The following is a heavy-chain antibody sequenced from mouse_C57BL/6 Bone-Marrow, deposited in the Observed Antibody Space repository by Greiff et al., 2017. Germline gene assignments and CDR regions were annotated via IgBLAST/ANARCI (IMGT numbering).Heavy chain of an antibody. CDR1: GFSINSDCY. CDR2: TFYSGIT. J-gene: IGHJ4*01. V-gene: IGHV3-3*01. Sequence: EVQLVESGPSLVRPSQTLSLTCTVTGFSINSDCYWIWIRQFPGNNLEYIGYTFYSGITYYNPSLESRTYITRDTSKNQFSLKLSSVTTEDTATYYCARGLYVGYYAMDYWGQGTSVTVSS. CDR3: ARGLYVGYYAMDY. D-gene: IGHD1-1*01.